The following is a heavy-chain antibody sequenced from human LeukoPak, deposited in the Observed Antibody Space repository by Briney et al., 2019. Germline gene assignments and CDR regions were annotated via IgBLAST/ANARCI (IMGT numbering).Heavy chain of an antibody. CDR2: IYYSGST. D-gene: IGHD1-26*01. V-gene: IGHV4-59*08. Sequence: SETLSLTCTVSGGSISSYYWSWIRQPPGKGLEWIGYIYYSGSTNYNPSLKSRVTISVDTSKNQFSLKLSSVTAADTAVYYCARHQKVVKWVDYWGQGTLVTVSS. CDR3: ARHQKVVKWVDY. CDR1: GGSISSYY. J-gene: IGHJ4*02.